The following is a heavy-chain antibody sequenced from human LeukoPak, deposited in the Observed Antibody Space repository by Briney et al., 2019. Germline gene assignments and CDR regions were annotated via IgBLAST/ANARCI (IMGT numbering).Heavy chain of an antibody. CDR1: GFSFSNYG. CDR2: ISHDGSKK. CDR3: ARKNRYYYDSSGYYQY. D-gene: IGHD3-22*01. V-gene: IGHV3-30*03. J-gene: IGHJ4*02. Sequence: GRSLRLSCVASGFSFSNYGMQWVRQAPGKGLEWVAVISHDGSKKYYADSVKGRFTISRDNSKNTLYLQLDSPRSEDTAVYFCARKNRYYYDSSGYYQYWGQGTLVTVSS.